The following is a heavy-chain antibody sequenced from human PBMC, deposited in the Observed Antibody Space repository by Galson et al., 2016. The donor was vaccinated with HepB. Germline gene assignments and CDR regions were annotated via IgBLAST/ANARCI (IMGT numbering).Heavy chain of an antibody. Sequence: SLRLSCAASGFTFEDYGMHWVRQTPGKGLEWVSAISWDSDNRGYADSVKGRFTISRDNAKNSLSLEMNSVRVEDTALYYCLKDIGAGDFWTGYQDAFDIWGQGTVVTVSS. CDR2: ISWDSDNR. V-gene: IGHV3-9*01. CDR1: GFTFEDYG. J-gene: IGHJ3*02. CDR3: LKDIGAGDFWTGYQDAFDI. D-gene: IGHD3/OR15-3a*01.